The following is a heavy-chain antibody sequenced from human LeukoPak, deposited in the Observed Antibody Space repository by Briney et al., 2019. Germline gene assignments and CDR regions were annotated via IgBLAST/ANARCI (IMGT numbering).Heavy chain of an antibody. Sequence: PGGSLRLSCAASGFTFSNYEMNWVRRAPGKGLEWSAHISGSVATIYYADSVKGRFTISREHAKNSVYLQMNSLRAEDTAVYSGARGGHFSSYKEYFHNWGQGTLVSVSS. CDR1: GFTFSNYE. V-gene: IGHV3-48*03. J-gene: IGHJ1*01. CDR2: ISGSVATI. CDR3: ARGGHFSSYKEYFHN. D-gene: IGHD6-13*01.